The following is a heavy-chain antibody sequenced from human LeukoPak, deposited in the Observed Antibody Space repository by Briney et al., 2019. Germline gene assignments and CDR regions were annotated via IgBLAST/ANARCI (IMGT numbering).Heavy chain of an antibody. V-gene: IGHV1-69*13. CDR3: ARGTRVGNLDYYGMDV. J-gene: IGHJ6*04. D-gene: IGHD3-16*01. CDR2: IIPIFGTA. Sequence: SVKVSCKASGGTFSSYAISWVRQAPGQGLEWMGGIIPIFGTANYAQKFQGRVTITADESTSTAYMELNSLRSEDTAVYYCARGTRVGNLDYYGMDVWGKGTKVTVSS. CDR1: GGTFSSYA.